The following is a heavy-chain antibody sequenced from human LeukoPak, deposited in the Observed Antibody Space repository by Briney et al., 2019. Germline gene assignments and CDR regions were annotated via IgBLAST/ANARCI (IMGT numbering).Heavy chain of an antibody. CDR3: ARVGRAQNWFDP. Sequence: ASVKVSCKASGYTFTSYYMHWVRQAPGQGLEWMGIINPSGGSTGYAQKFQGRVTMTRDTSTSTVYMELSSLRSEDTAVYYCARVGRAQNWFDPWGQGTLVTVSS. J-gene: IGHJ5*02. CDR1: GYTFTSYY. CDR2: INPSGGST. V-gene: IGHV1-46*01. D-gene: IGHD3-16*01.